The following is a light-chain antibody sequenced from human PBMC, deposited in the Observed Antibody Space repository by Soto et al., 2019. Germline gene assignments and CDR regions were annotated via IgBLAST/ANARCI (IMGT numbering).Light chain of an antibody. J-gene: IGLJ3*02. CDR1: SSDVGGYNY. Sequence: QSVLTQPAPVSGSPGQSITISCPGTSSDVGGYNYVSWYQQHPGKAPKLMIYEVSNRPSGVSNRFSGSKSGNTASLTISGLQAEDEADYYCSSYTSGSTWVFGGGTKLTVL. CDR2: EVS. V-gene: IGLV2-14*01. CDR3: SSYTSGSTWV.